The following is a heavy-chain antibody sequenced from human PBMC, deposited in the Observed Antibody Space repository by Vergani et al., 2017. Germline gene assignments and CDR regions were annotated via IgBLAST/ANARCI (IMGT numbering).Heavy chain of an antibody. Sequence: QLQLQESGPGLVKPSETLSLTCTVSGGSISSSSYYWGWIRQPPGKGLEWIGSIYYSGSTNYNPSLKSRVTISVDTSKNQFSLKLSSVTAADTAVYYCARVGQGYDSSGYHPYYFDYWGQGTLVTVSS. CDR3: ARVGQGYDSSGYHPYYFDY. CDR1: GGSISSSSYY. CDR2: IYYSGST. D-gene: IGHD3-22*01. J-gene: IGHJ4*02. V-gene: IGHV4-39*07.